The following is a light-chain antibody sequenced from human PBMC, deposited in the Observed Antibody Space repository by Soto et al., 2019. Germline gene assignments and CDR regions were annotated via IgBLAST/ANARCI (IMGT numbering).Light chain of an antibody. CDR1: SSDVGGYDY. J-gene: IGLJ1*01. V-gene: IGLV2-8*01. CDR2: EGT. Sequence: QSALTQPPSASGSPGQSVTISCTGTSSDVGGYDYVSWYQQHPRKAPKLMIYEGTKRPSSVSNRFSGSNSGRTASLTISGLQAEDEAHYFCCVYVGARSYVFGPGTKVTVL. CDR3: CVYVGARSYV.